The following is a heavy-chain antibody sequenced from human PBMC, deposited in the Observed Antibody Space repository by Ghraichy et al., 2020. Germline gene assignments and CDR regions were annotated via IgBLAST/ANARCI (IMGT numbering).Heavy chain of an antibody. J-gene: IGHJ4*02. V-gene: IGHV4-31*03. Sequence: SETLSLTCSVSGVSITTGGLYWSWVRQVPGKGLEWIGFVYYGSDVDYNPSFGGRVTMSSDSSKNQFSLKLASVTAADTAVYYCARDEGLRPLYYWGQGTLVVVSS. CDR2: VYYGSDV. CDR3: ARDEGLRPLYY. CDR1: GVSITTGGLY. D-gene: IGHD6-6*01.